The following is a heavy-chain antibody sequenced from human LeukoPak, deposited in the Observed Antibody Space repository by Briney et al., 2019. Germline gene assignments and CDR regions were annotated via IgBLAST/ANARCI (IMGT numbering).Heavy chain of an antibody. D-gene: IGHD6-19*01. Sequence: GGSLRLSCAASGFIVSSHCMSWVHQAPGKGLEWVSVLYSAGNTEYADSVKGRFTISRDTSKNTLYLQINSLRVEDTAIYYCASSYSSGWPCFDYWGQGTLVTVSS. CDR1: GFIVSSHC. CDR2: LYSAGNT. J-gene: IGHJ4*02. CDR3: ASSYSSGWPCFDY. V-gene: IGHV3-66*01.